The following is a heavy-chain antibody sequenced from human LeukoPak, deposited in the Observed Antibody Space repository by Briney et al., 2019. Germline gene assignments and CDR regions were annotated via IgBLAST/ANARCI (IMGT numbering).Heavy chain of an antibody. CDR2: IKQDGSEK. J-gene: IGHJ5*02. CDR3: ARAGHDFWSGYHWFDP. D-gene: IGHD3-3*01. Sequence: GGSLRLSCAASGFTFSSYWMSWVRQAPGKGLEWLANIKQDGSEKYYVDSVKGRFTISRDNAKNSLYLQMNSLRAEDTAVYYCARAGHDFWSGYHWFDPWGQGTLVTVSS. CDR1: GFTFSSYW. V-gene: IGHV3-7*01.